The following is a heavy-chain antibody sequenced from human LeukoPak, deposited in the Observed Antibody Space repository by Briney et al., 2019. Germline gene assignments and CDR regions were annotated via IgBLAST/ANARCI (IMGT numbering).Heavy chain of an antibody. J-gene: IGHJ4*02. CDR1: XXXXNXYA. Sequence: PGGSLRLSCAXSXXXXNXYAMSWVRQAPGKGLEGVSSISGSGANTYYANSVKGRFTVYRDNSKNTLYLQVNNLRAEDTAVYYCAKHLGSHNFDYWGQGTLVPVSS. V-gene: IGHV3-23*01. D-gene: IGHD3-10*01. CDR2: ISGSGANT. CDR3: AKHLGSHNFDY.